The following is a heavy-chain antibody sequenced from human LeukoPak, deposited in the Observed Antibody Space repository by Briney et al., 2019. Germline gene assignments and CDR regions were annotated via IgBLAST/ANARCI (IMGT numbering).Heavy chain of an antibody. CDR1: GDSTTNYY. D-gene: IGHD3-16*01. CDR2: VYKNGHL. Sequence: SETLSLTCSVSGDSTTNYYCSWIRQSPGKGLEWLAYVYKNGHLDYNPSLRSRVTVSVDRSKTQFSLRLRSVTAADTAIYYCASGKYHYDESASLNRASRTALDVWAQGTMVIVSS. J-gene: IGHJ3*01. CDR3: ASGKYHYDESASLNRASRTALDV. V-gene: IGHV4-59*01.